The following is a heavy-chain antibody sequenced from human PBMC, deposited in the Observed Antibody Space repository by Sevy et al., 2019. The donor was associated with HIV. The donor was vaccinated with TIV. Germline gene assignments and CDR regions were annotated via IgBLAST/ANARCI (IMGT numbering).Heavy chain of an antibody. V-gene: IGHV1-2*06. CDR2: VHLKNCGT. Sequence: ASVKVSCKAFGYTFVDYYIYWVRQAPGQGLECLGRVHLKNCGTKYARKFQERVTMTSDPSIHTAFMQLTSLRPDDTAVYFCARLSVAYGGYPSDDWGQGTLVTVSS. CDR3: ARLSVAYGGYPSDD. J-gene: IGHJ4*02. CDR1: GYTFVDYY. D-gene: IGHD5-12*01.